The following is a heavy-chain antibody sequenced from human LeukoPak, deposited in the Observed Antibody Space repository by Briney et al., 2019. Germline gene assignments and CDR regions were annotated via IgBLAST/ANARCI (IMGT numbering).Heavy chain of an antibody. V-gene: IGHV1-69*04. J-gene: IGHJ4*02. CDR2: IIPILGIA. CDR3: TVSMTPALSFFDN. Sequence: ASVRLSCTASGGTFSSYAISWVRQAPGQGLEWMARIIPILGIANYAQKFQGRVTITADKSTSTAYMELNSLRSEDTAVYYCTVSMTPALSFFDNCGQGTLVTVSS. D-gene: IGHD3-3*02. CDR1: GGTFSSYA.